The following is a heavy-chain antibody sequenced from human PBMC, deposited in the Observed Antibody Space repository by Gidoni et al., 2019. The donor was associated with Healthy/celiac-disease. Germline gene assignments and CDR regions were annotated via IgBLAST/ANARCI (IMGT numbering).Heavy chain of an antibody. V-gene: IGHV2-5*02. CDR1: GFSLSTSGVG. D-gene: IGHD3-10*01. CDR2: IYWDDDK. Sequence: QITLKESGPTLVKPTQTLTLTCTFSGFSLSTSGVGVGWLRPPPGKALEWLALIYWDDDKRYTPSLKSRLTITKDTSKNQVVLTMTNMDPVDTATYYCAHSPPYYYGSGSYKIGWATKKPFDYWGQGTLVTVSS. CDR3: AHSPPYYYGSGSYKIGWATKKPFDY. J-gene: IGHJ4*02.